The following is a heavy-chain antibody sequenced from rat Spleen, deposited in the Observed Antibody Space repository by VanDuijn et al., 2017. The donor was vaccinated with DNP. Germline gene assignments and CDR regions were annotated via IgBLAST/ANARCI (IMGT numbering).Heavy chain of an antibody. CDR3: ARGGRSYFDY. V-gene: IGHV5S13*01. Sequence: EVQLVESGGGLVQPGRSLKLSCAASGFTFSNYGMAWVRQAPTKGLEWVASISTGGGNTYYRDSVKGRFTVSRDNAKNTLYLQMNSLRSEDTASYYCARGGRSYFDYWGQGVMVTVSS. D-gene: IGHD1-11*01. CDR2: ISTGGGNT. J-gene: IGHJ2*01. CDR1: GFTFSNYG.